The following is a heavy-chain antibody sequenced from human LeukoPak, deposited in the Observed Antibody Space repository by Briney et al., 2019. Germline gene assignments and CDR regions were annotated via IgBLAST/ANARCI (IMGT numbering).Heavy chain of an antibody. Sequence: GGSLRLSCAASGFSFNSYAMTWVRQAPGKGLEWVSTISASGGSTYSADSVKGRFTISRDTSKNTLYLQMNSLRAEDTAVYYCAKWGSAFCFFDYWGQGTLVTVSS. CDR2: ISASGGST. J-gene: IGHJ4*02. CDR1: GFSFNSYA. D-gene: IGHD2-15*01. V-gene: IGHV3-23*01. CDR3: AKWGSAFCFFDY.